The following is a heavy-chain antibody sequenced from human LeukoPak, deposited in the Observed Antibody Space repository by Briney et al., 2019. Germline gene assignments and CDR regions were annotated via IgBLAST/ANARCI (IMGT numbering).Heavy chain of an antibody. CDR1: GFTFDNYG. Sequence: GGSLRLSCAASGFTFDNYGMNWVRQAPGKGLEWVSYISSRSSGMYYADSVKGRFTIFRDNAKNSLHLQVKSLRAEDTAVYYCARESITISGVVYYYMDVWGEGTTVTVSS. CDR2: ISSRSSGM. D-gene: IGHD3-3*01. V-gene: IGHV3-48*04. CDR3: ARESITISGVVYYYMDV. J-gene: IGHJ6*03.